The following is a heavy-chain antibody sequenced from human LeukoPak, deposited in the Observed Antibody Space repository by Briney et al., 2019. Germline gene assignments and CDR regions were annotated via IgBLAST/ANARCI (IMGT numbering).Heavy chain of an antibody. J-gene: IGHJ6*02. V-gene: IGHV3-23*01. CDR1: GFTFSSYA. D-gene: IGHD6-13*01. CDR2: ISGSGGST. CDR3: AKGEGSSSWTNYYYGMDV. Sequence: QAGGSLRLSCAASGFTFSSYAMSWVRQAPGRGLEWVSAISGSGGSTYYADSVKGRFTISRDNSKNTLYLQMNSLRAEDTAVYYCAKGEGSSSWTNYYYGMDVWGQGTTVTVSS.